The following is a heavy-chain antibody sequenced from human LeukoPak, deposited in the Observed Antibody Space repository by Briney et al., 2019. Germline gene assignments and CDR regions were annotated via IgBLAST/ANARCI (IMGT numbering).Heavy chain of an antibody. CDR2: IYHSGST. CDR3: ARAGAAAGKWGTDI. J-gene: IGHJ3*02. CDR1: GGSISSSNW. Sequence: PSGTLSLTCAVSGGSISSSNWWSWVRQPPGKGLEWIGEIYHSGSTNYNPSLKSRVTISVDMSKNQFSLKLSSVTAADTAVYYCARAGAAAGKWGTDIWGQGTMVTVSS. V-gene: IGHV4-4*02. D-gene: IGHD6-13*01.